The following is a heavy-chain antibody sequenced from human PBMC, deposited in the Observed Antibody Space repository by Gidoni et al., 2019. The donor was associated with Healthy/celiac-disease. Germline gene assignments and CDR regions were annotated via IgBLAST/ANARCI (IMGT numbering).Heavy chain of an antibody. CDR1: GCTISNAW. D-gene: IGHD6-13*01. Sequence: EVQLGESGGGVGKPGGYVRRAGGASGCTISNAWMSWVRQAPGKGLDWVGLIKSKTDRGTTDYAAPVKGRFTISRDDSTNTLSLQLNSLHTEDTAVYYCTTRLSWYSPDYWGQGTLVTVSS. CDR2: IKSKTDRGTT. V-gene: IGHV3-15*01. J-gene: IGHJ4*02. CDR3: TTRLSWYSPDY.